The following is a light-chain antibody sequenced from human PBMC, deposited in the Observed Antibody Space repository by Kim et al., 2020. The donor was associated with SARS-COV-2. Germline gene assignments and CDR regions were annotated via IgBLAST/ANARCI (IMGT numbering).Light chain of an antibody. J-gene: IGLJ3*02. CDR2: EDN. Sequence: SYELTQPPSVSVSPGLTASITCSGDKLGDKYVCWYQQKPGQSPVRVMYEDNRRPSGIPERFLGSNSGNTATLTISGTQAVDEADYYCQTWDSTTGVFGGGTQLTVL. V-gene: IGLV3-1*01. CDR1: KLGDKY. CDR3: QTWDSTTGV.